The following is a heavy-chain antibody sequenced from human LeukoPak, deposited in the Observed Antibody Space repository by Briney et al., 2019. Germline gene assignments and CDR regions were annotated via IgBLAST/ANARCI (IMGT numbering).Heavy chain of an antibody. CDR2: ISSSGSTI. V-gene: IGHV3-11*01. Sequence: GGSLRLSCAASGFTFSDYYMSWIRQAPGKGLEWVSYISSSGSTIYYADSGKGRFTISRDNAKNSLYLQMNSLRAEDTAVYYCARRGQLLYSNWFDPWGQGTLVTVSS. D-gene: IGHD2-2*02. CDR1: GFTFSDYY. CDR3: ARRGQLLYSNWFDP. J-gene: IGHJ5*02.